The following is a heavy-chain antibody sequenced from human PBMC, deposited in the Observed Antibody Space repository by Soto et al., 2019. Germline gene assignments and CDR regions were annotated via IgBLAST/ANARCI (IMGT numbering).Heavy chain of an antibody. V-gene: IGHV3-30*18. CDR1: GFTFSSYG. Sequence: GGSLRLSCAASGFTFSSYGMHWVRQAPGKGLEWVAVISYDGSNKYYADSVKGRFTISRDNSKNTLYLQMNSLRAEDTAVYYCAKDHYGVAAAGDYHYYGMDVWGQGTTVTVSS. CDR2: ISYDGSNK. J-gene: IGHJ6*02. CDR3: AKDHYGVAAAGDYHYYGMDV. D-gene: IGHD6-13*01.